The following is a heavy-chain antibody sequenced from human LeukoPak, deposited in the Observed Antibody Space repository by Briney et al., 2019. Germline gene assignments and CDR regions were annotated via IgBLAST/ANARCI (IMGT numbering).Heavy chain of an antibody. J-gene: IGHJ4*02. CDR1: GGSISTSSYY. V-gene: IGHV4-39*01. CDR2: IYYSGST. D-gene: IGHD3-10*01. CDR3: ASNYYGSGSLDY. Sequence: KPSETLPLTCTVSGGSISTSSYYWGWIRQPPGKGLEWIGNIYYSGSTHYNPSLKSRVTTSIDTSKNQFSLEASSVTAADTAVYYCASNYYGSGSLDYWGQGNLVTVSS.